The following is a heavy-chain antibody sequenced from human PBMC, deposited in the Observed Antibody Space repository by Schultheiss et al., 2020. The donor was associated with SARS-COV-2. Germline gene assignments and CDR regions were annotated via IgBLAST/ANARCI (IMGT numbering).Heavy chain of an antibody. V-gene: IGHV3-74*03. CDR2: IKGDGRGT. J-gene: IGHJ6*02. Sequence: GGSLRLPCGASGFNFRSHWMHWVRQVPGKGLVWVSRIKGDGRGTKYADSVKGRFTISRDNAKNTLYLQMNSLRAEDTAVYYCARDHSYYDILTGDNYYYYGMDVWGQGTTVTVSS. CDR1: GFNFRSHW. D-gene: IGHD3-9*01. CDR3: ARDHSYYDILTGDNYYYYGMDV.